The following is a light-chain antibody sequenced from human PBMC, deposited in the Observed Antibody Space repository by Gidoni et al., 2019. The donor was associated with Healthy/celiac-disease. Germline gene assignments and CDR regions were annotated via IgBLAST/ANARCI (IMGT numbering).Light chain of an antibody. Sequence: DIQMTKSPSSLSASVGNRVTITCPASQDISNYLNWYQQKPGKAPKLLIYDASNLETGVPSRFSGSGSGTDFTFTISSLQLEDIATYYCQQYDNLPVTFGQXTKVEIK. CDR2: DAS. CDR3: QQYDNLPVT. V-gene: IGKV1-33*01. J-gene: IGKJ1*01. CDR1: QDISNY.